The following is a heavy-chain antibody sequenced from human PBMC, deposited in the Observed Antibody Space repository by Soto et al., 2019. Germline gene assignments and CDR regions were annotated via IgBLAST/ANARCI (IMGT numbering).Heavy chain of an antibody. CDR3: ARVPSAIRLGELSYLES. D-gene: IGHD3-16*02. V-gene: IGHV3-30-3*01. J-gene: IGHJ4*02. Sequence: GGSLRLSCAASGFTFSYYAMHWVRQAPGKGLEWVAIISYDGIGKYYADSVNGRFTISRDNSKNTLYLQMNSLRAEDTAVYYCARVPSAIRLGELSYLESWARGTMVTVSS. CDR1: GFTFSYYA. CDR2: ISYDGIGK.